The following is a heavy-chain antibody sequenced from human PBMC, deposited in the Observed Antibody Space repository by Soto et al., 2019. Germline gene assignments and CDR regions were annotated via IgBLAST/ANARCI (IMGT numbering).Heavy chain of an antibody. D-gene: IGHD2-15*01. Sequence: QVQLVQSGAEMKKPGASVRVSCKVSGYTLTEVAMHWVRQARGKGLEWMGGLNPEDGETIYAQNFQGRLTMTDDTSTGTAYMELSRLTSEDTVVYYCAADFQHRGSNDAFDIWGQGTMVSVSS. CDR1: GYTLTEVA. CDR2: LNPEDGET. J-gene: IGHJ3*02. V-gene: IGHV1-24*01. CDR3: AADFQHRGSNDAFDI.